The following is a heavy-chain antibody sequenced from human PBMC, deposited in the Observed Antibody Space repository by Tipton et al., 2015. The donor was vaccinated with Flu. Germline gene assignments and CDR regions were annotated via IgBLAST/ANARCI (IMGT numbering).Heavy chain of an antibody. CDR3: AREACRGGSCYSDY. D-gene: IGHD2-15*01. J-gene: IGHJ4*02. V-gene: IGHV4-59*12. CDR1: GGSISSYY. Sequence: TLSLTCTVSGGSISSYYWSWIRQPPGKGLEWIGYIYYSGSTNYNPSLKSRVTFSVDTSKNQFSLKLTYVTAADTAVYFCAREACRGGSCYSDYWGQGTLVAVSS. CDR2: IYYSGST.